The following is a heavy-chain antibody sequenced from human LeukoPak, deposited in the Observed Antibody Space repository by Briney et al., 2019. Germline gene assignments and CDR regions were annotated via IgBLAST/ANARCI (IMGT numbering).Heavy chain of an antibody. CDR2: IYPFDSES. Sequence: GESLKISCKGSGYSFTSYWIGWVRQMPGKGLEWMGIIYPFDSESRYSPSFQGQVTISADKSITTAYLQWSSLGAPDTAIYYCARLRCSRATCSPSYYYGMDVWGQGTTVTVSS. V-gene: IGHV5-51*01. J-gene: IGHJ6*02. D-gene: IGHD2-15*01. CDR3: ARLRCSRATCSPSYYYGMDV. CDR1: GYSFTSYW.